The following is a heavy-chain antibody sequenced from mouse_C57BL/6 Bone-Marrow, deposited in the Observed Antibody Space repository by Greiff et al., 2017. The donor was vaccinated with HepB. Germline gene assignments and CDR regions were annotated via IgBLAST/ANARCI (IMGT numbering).Heavy chain of an antibody. CDR1: GFTFSSYG. CDR2: ISSGGSYT. J-gene: IGHJ3*01. V-gene: IGHV5-6*02. Sequence: EVMLVESGGDLVKPGGSLKLSCAASGFTFSSYGMSWVRQTPDKRLEWVATISSGGSYTYYPDSVKGRFTISRDNAKNTLYLQMSSLKSEDTAMYYCARRGGAYWGQGTLVTVSA. CDR3: ARRGGAY.